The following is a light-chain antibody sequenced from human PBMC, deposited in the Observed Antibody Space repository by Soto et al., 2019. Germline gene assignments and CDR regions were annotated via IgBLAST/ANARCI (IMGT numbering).Light chain of an antibody. Sequence: EIVMTQSPATLSVSPGERATLSCRASQSVSSNVAWYQQKPGQGPRLLIYGASTRATGIPARFSGSGSGTEFTLTISSLQSEDFAVYYCQQYNNWPPRTFGQGTKVEIK. CDR2: GAS. J-gene: IGKJ1*01. V-gene: IGKV3-15*01. CDR3: QQYNNWPPRT. CDR1: QSVSSN.